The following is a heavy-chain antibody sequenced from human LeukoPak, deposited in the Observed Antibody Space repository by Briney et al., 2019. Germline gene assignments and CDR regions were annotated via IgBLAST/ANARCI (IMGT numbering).Heavy chain of an antibody. D-gene: IGHD1-26*01. CDR2: IKSDGST. CDR1: GFTFSNYW. Sequence: GGSLRLSCAASGFTFSNYWMHWVRQAPGKGLVWVSRIKSDGSTNYADSVKGRFTISRDNSKNTLYLQMNSLRAEDTAVYYCAKDPSYLSESPSDYWGQGTLVTVSS. V-gene: IGHV3-74*01. CDR3: AKDPSYLSESPSDY. J-gene: IGHJ4*02.